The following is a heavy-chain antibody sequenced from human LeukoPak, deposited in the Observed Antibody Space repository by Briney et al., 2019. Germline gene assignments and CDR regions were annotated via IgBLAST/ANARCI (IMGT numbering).Heavy chain of an antibody. CDR3: ARGLVVLAATSWAFDI. Sequence: ASVKVSCKASGYTFTSYDINWVRQATGQGLEWMRWMNHNSGNTGYAQKFQGRVTMTRNTSISTAYMELTSLRSEDTAVYYCARGLVVLAATSWAFDIWGHGTMVTVSS. CDR2: MNHNSGNT. V-gene: IGHV1-8*01. CDR1: GYTFTSYD. D-gene: IGHD2-15*01. J-gene: IGHJ3*02.